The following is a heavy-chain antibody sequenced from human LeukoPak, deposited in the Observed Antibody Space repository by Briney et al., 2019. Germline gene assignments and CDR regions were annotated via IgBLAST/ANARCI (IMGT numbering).Heavy chain of an antibody. D-gene: IGHD2-2*02. CDR3: ATEVPDAIHGTDY. J-gene: IGHJ4*02. V-gene: IGHV3-21*01. Sequence: GGSLRLSCAASGFTFNTYTMNWVRQAPGKGLEWVSSISSSSSYIYYADSVKGRFTISRDNAKNSLYLQMNSLRAEDTAVYYCATEVPDAIHGTDYWGQGTLVTVSS. CDR1: GFTFNTYT. CDR2: ISSSSSYI.